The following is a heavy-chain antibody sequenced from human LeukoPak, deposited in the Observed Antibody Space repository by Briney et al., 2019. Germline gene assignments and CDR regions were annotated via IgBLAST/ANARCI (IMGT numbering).Heavy chain of an antibody. V-gene: IGHV3-30*18. Sequence: GGSLRLSCVASGFTFNTYGMAWVRQAPGKGLEWVAGISSDGSNKDYADSVKGRFTIPRDNSKNTLYLQMNSLRSEDTAVYYCAKAAYCTSTSCHFSGYAQRPLDSWGQGTLVTVSS. CDR2: ISSDGSNK. CDR3: AKAAYCTSTSCHFSGYAQRPLDS. J-gene: IGHJ4*02. CDR1: GFTFNTYG. D-gene: IGHD2-2*01.